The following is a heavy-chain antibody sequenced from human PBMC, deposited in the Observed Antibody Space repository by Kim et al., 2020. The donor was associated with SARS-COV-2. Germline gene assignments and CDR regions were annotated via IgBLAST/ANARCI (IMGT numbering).Heavy chain of an antibody. CDR3: AREIYSSSSGGAFDI. CDR2: INTNTGNP. J-gene: IGHJ3*02. D-gene: IGHD6-6*01. CDR1: GYTFTNYA. V-gene: IGHV7-4-1*02. Sequence: ASVKVSCKASGYTFTNYAINWVRQAPGQGLEWMGWINTNTGNPMYAQGFTGRFVFSLDTSVNTAYLQINRLKAEDTDVYYCAREIYSSSSGGAFDIWGQG.